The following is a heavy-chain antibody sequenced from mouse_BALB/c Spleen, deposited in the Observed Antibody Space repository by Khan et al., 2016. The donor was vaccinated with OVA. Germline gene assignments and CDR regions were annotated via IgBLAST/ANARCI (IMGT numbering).Heavy chain of an antibody. D-gene: IGHD1-1*01. J-gene: IGHJ3*01. CDR2: ISCYNGST. CDR1: GYSFTGYY. Sequence: LVKTGASVKISCKASGYSFTGYYMHWVKQSHGKSLEWIGYISCYNGSTTYNQKFKGKATFTVDTSSSTAYMQFNSLTSEDSAVYYFERGDYYGGSSFAYWGQGTLVTVSA. CDR3: ERGDYYGGSSFAY. V-gene: IGHV1S34*01.